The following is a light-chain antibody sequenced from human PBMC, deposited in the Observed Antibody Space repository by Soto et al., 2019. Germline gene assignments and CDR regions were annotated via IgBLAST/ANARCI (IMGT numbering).Light chain of an antibody. CDR3: SSFSTTHSHL. J-gene: IGLJ1*01. CDR1: SSDIGAYDY. V-gene: IGLV2-14*01. CDR2: QVS. Sequence: QSALTQPASVSGSPGQSITLSCTGTSSDIGAYDYVSWYQHQPGKAPKPIIFQVSNRPSGVSSRFSGSKSGNTASLTISGLQAQDEADYYCSSFSTTHSHLFGTGTKLTVL.